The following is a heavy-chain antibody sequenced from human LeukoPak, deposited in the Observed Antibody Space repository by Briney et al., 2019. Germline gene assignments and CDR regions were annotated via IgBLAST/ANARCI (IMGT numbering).Heavy chain of an antibody. J-gene: IGHJ4*02. V-gene: IGHV3-11*01. CDR2: ISSSGSAT. CDR3: ARDLAYGYEEFDY. CDR1: GFSFSVYF. D-gene: IGHD5-18*01. Sequence: GGSLRLSCAGSGFSFSVYFMSWVRQAPGKGLEWVSYISSSGSATTYADSVRGRFTVSRDNAMNSLYLQMNSLRAEDTAVYYCARDLAYGYEEFDYWGQGTLVTVSS.